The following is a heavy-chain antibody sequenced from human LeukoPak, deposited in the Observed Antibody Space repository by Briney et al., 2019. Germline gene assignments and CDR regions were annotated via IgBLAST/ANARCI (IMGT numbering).Heavy chain of an antibody. J-gene: IGHJ4*02. Sequence: PGGSLRLSCAASGFTFSSYRMNWVRQAPGKGLEWVSGINWNGGSTGYADSVKGRFTISRDNSKNTLYLQMNSLRAEDTAVYYCARDDYGETFDYWGQGTLVTVSS. CDR1: GFTFSSYR. V-gene: IGHV3-20*04. CDR3: ARDDYGETFDY. CDR2: INWNGGST. D-gene: IGHD4-17*01.